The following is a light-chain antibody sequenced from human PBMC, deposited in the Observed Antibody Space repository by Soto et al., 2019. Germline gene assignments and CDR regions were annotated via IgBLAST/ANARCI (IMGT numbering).Light chain of an antibody. V-gene: IGKV3-20*01. J-gene: IGKJ2*01. CDR1: QTVNSRH. Sequence: ESLLTQSPGTLSLSPGERATLSCRASQTVNSRHLNWYQHKPGQAPWLLIYGASIRAADIPDRFSGSRSGADFSLTITRLEPEDSAVYYCQQFDGSRPAFTFGQGTKLEI. CDR2: GAS. CDR3: QQFDGSRPAFT.